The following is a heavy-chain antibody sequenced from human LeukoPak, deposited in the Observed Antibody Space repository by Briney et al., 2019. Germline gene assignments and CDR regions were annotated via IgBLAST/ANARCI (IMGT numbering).Heavy chain of an antibody. Sequence: PSETLSLTCTVSGGSISSYYWSWIRQPPGKGLEWIGYIYYSGSTNYNPSLKSRVTISVDTSKNQFSLKLSSVTAADTAVYYCARAVTLSSSSPWDYWGQGTLVTVSS. D-gene: IGHD6-13*01. CDR1: GGSISSYY. V-gene: IGHV4-59*08. J-gene: IGHJ4*02. CDR2: IYYSGST. CDR3: ARAVTLSSSSPWDY.